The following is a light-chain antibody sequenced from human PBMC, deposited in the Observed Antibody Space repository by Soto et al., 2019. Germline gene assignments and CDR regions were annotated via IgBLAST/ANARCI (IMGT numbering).Light chain of an antibody. CDR2: EVS. V-gene: IGLV2-14*01. CDR1: SSDVGGYNY. J-gene: IGLJ1*01. Sequence: QSALTQPASVSGSPGQSITISCTGTSSDVGGYNYVSWYQQHPGKAPKLMIYEVSNRPSGVSNRFSGSKSGNTASLTISGLQAEDEADYDCSSYTSSSTLNYVCGTGTKVTVL. CDR3: SSYTSSSTLNYV.